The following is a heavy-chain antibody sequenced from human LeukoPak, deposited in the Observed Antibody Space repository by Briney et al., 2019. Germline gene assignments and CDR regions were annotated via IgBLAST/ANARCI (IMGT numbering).Heavy chain of an antibody. D-gene: IGHD1-1*01. Sequence: SETLSLTCAVYGGSFSGYYWSWIRQPPGKGLEWIGSIYHSGSTYYNPSLKSRVTISVDTSKNQFSLKLSSVTAADTAVYYCARVASSNDYFDYWGQGTLVTVSS. CDR3: ARVASSNDYFDY. J-gene: IGHJ4*02. CDR2: IYHSGST. V-gene: IGHV4-34*01. CDR1: GGSFSGYY.